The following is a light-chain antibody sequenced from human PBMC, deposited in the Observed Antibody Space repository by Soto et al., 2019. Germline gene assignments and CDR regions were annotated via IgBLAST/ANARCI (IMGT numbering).Light chain of an antibody. J-gene: IGKJ1*01. CDR3: HQYNNWPWT. Sequence: ETVMTQAPVTLSVYPGDTATLSCRTSQRVSSHLAWYQQKPGQAPRLLIYAASTRATGIPVRFSGSGSETEFTLTIRSLQSEDSALYYCHQYNNWPWTFGQGSKV. CDR2: AAS. V-gene: IGKV3-15*01. CDR1: QRVSSH.